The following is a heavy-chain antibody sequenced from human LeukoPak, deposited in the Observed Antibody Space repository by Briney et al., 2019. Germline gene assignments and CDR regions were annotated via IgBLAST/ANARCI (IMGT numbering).Heavy chain of an antibody. CDR1: GFTFSSYS. CDR2: ISSSSSYI. V-gene: IGHV3-21*04. CDR3: AKGGVRYCSSTSCQYYYYYMDV. D-gene: IGHD2-2*01. Sequence: PGGSLRLSCAASGFTFSSYSMNWVRQAPGKGLEWVSSISSSSSYIYYADSVKGRFTISRDNAKNSLYLQMNSLRAEDTAVYYCAKGGVRYCSSTSCQYYYYYMDVWGKGTTVTVSS. J-gene: IGHJ6*03.